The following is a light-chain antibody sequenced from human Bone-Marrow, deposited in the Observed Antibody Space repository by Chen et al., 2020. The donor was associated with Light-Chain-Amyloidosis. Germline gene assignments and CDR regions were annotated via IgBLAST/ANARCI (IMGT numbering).Light chain of an antibody. CDR2: EDD. V-gene: IGLV6-57*01. Sequence: NFMLTQPHSVSESPGKTVIISCTRSSGSIATNYVQWYQLRPGSSPTTVIYEDDQRPSGVPDRFSGSIDRSSNSASLTIYGLKTEDEADYYCQSYQGSSQGVFGGGTKLTVL. CDR1: SGSIATNY. CDR3: QSYQGSSQGV. J-gene: IGLJ3*02.